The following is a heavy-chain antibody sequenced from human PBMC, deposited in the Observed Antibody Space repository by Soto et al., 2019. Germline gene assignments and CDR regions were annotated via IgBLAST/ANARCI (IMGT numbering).Heavy chain of an antibody. CDR3: ARAHGGGGLTLEY. Sequence: QVHLEESGGGLVKPGGSLRLSCRASGCTFSDYYMSWIRQAPGKGLEWVADISNSGRITHHADSVEGRFTIYRDNAKDSLFLQLTDPRPEDSAIYYCARAHGGGGLTLEYWGQGTLVTVSS. CDR1: GCTFSDYY. D-gene: IGHD3-16*01. CDR2: ISNSGRIT. J-gene: IGHJ4*02. V-gene: IGHV3-11*01.